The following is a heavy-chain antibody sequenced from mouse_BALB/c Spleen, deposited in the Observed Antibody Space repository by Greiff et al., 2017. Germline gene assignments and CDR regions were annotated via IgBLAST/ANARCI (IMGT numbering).Heavy chain of an antibody. CDR1: GYTFTDYN. CDR2: IYPYNGGT. D-gene: IGHD2-14*01. Sequence: EVQLQQSGPELVKPGASVKISCKASGYTFTDYNMHWVKQSHGKSLEWIGYIYPYNGGTGYNQKFKSKATLTVDNSSSTAYMELRSLTSEDSAVYYCAKGYRYDVWMDYWGQGTSVTVSS. V-gene: IGHV1S29*02. CDR3: AKGYRYDVWMDY. J-gene: IGHJ4*01.